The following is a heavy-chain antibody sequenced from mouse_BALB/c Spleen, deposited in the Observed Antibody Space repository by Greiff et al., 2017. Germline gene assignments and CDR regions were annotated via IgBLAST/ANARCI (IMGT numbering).Heavy chain of an antibody. Sequence: VQLVESGAELVRPGSSVKISCKASGYAFSSYWMNWVKQRPGQGLEWIGQIYPGDGDTNYNGKFKGKATLTADKSSSTAYMQLSSLTSEDSAVYFCARGYDGYFMDYWGQGTSVTVSS. V-gene: IGHV1-80*01. CDR1: GYAFSSYW. CDR3: ARGYDGYFMDY. D-gene: IGHD2-3*01. CDR2: IYPGDGDT. J-gene: IGHJ4*01.